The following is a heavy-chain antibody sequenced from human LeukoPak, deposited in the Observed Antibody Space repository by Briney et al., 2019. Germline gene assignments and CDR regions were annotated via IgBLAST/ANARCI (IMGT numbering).Heavy chain of an antibody. CDR1: GGSISSYY. J-gene: IGHJ6*02. Sequence: SETLSLTCTVPGGSISSYYWSWIRQPPGKGLEWIGYIYYSGSTNYNPSLKSRVTISVDTSKNQFSLKLSSVTAADTAVYYCARITTVVTRVGYYYGMDVWGQGTTVTVSS. CDR3: ARITTVVTRVGYYYGMDV. D-gene: IGHD4-23*01. V-gene: IGHV4-59*01. CDR2: IYYSGST.